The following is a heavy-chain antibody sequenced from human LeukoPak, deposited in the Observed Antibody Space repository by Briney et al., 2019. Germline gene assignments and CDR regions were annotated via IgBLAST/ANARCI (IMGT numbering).Heavy chain of an antibody. V-gene: IGHV3-7*01. Sequence: PGGSLRLSCAASGFTFSRHWMSWVRQAPGKGLEWVANIKQDGSEKYYVDSVKGRFTISRDNAKNSLYLQMNSLRAEDTAVYYCARDRGYGSGSNFDYWGQGTLVTVSS. CDR2: IKQDGSEK. CDR3: ARDRGYGSGSNFDY. J-gene: IGHJ4*02. D-gene: IGHD3-10*01. CDR1: GFTFSRHW.